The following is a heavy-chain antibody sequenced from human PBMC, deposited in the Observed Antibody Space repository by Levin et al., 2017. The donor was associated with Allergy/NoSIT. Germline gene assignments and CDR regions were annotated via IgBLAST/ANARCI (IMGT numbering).Heavy chain of an antibody. CDR2: IYYSGST. D-gene: IGHD2-2*01. V-gene: IGHV4-39*01. CDR1: GGSISSSSYY. Sequence: RSSETLSLTCTVSGGSISSSSYYWGWIRQPPGKGLEWIGSIYYSGSTYYNPSLKSRVTISVDTSKNQFSLKLSSVTAADTAVYYCARRRIVVVPAAGDNWFDPWGQGTLVTVSS. CDR3: ARRRIVVVPAAGDNWFDP. J-gene: IGHJ5*02.